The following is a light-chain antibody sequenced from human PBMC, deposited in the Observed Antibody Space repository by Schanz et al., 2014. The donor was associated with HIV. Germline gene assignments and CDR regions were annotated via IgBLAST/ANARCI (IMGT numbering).Light chain of an antibody. Sequence: QSVLTQPPSVSGAPGQRVTISCTGSSSTIGTGYDVHWYQQLPGDAPKLLIYGNNNRPSGVPDRFSGSKSGTSASLAITGLQAEDEADYYCAAWDDSLNGWVFGGGTKLTVL. CDR1: SSTIGTGYD. CDR3: AAWDDSLNGWV. J-gene: IGLJ3*02. CDR2: GNN. V-gene: IGLV1-40*01.